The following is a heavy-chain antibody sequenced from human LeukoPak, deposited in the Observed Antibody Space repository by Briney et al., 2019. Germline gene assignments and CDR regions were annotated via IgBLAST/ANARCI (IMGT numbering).Heavy chain of an antibody. J-gene: IGHJ4*02. CDR2: INYSGST. D-gene: IGHD2-2*01. CDR3: ARKCSSTNCYNY. Sequence: SETLSLICAVYGGSFSGYYWIWIRQHPGKGLEWIGEINYSGSTNYNPSLKSRVTISVDTSKNQFTLKLSSVTAADTTAYYCARKCSSTNCYNYWGQGTLVTVSS. V-gene: IGHV4-34*01. CDR1: GGSFSGYY.